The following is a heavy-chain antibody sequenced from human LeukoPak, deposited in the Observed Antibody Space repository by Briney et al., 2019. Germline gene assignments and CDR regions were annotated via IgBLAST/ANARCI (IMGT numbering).Heavy chain of an antibody. J-gene: IGHJ4*02. V-gene: IGHV5-51*01. CDR3: ARTHSNYMIDY. CDR1: GYSFTSYW. Sequence: GESLKISCKGSGYSFTSYWIGWVRQMPGKGLEWMGIIYPGESDTKCSPSFQGQVSISADKSISTAYLQWGSLKASDTAMYYCARTHSNYMIDYWGQGTLVTVSS. CDR2: IYPGESDT. D-gene: IGHD4-11*01.